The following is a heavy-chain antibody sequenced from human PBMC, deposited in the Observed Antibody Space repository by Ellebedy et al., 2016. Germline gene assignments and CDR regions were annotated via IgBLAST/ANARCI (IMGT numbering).Heavy chain of an antibody. Sequence: GSLRLSCTISGGSINSYYWSWIRQPPGKGLEWIGYSYYTGSTFYNPSLKSRVTISVDTSKNQLSLRLDSVTAADSAVYYCARSGFSSPFFDSWGQGTLVTVSS. CDR3: ARSGFSSPFFDS. V-gene: IGHV4-59*08. D-gene: IGHD6-13*01. CDR2: SYYTGST. CDR1: GGSINSYY. J-gene: IGHJ4*02.